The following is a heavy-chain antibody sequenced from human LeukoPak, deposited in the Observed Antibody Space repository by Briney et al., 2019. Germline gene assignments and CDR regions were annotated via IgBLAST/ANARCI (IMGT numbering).Heavy chain of an antibody. Sequence: PSETLSLTCTVSGGSISSYYWSWIRQPPGKGLEWIGYIHYSGSTNYNPSLKSRVTISVDTSKNQFSLKLSSVTAADTAVYYCARGAHYYDSSGYYYPFDYWGQGTLVTVSS. J-gene: IGHJ4*02. CDR2: IHYSGST. V-gene: IGHV4-59*01. D-gene: IGHD3-22*01. CDR3: ARGAHYYDSSGYYYPFDY. CDR1: GGSISSYY.